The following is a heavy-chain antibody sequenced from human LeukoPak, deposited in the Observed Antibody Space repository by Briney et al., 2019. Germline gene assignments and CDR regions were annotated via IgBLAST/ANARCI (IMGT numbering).Heavy chain of an antibody. J-gene: IGHJ4*02. D-gene: IGHD3-3*01. CDR2: ISSSGSTI. V-gene: IGHV3-48*03. CDR3: AGLSGYRYFDC. Sequence: PGGSLRLSCVASGFTFSSYEMNWVRQAPGKGLEWVSYISSSGSTIYYADSVKGRFTISRDNAKNSLYLQMNSLRAEDTAVYYCAGLSGYRYFDCWGQGTLVTVSS. CDR1: GFTFSSYE.